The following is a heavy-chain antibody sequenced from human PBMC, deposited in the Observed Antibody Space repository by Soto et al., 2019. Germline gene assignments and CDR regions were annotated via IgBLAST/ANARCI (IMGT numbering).Heavy chain of an antibody. V-gene: IGHV2-5*02. CDR3: VHRRWDILTAYEPQPFDP. D-gene: IGHD3-9*01. Sequence: QITLKESGPTLVKPTQTLTLTCTFSGLSLSTRGVGVGWIRQPPGKALEWLALIYWDDDKRYSPSLKTRLTITKDTSKNQVVLTMTNMDPVDTATYYCVHRRWDILTAYEPQPFDPWGQGSLVTVSS. CDR1: GLSLSTRGVG. CDR2: IYWDDDK. J-gene: IGHJ5*02.